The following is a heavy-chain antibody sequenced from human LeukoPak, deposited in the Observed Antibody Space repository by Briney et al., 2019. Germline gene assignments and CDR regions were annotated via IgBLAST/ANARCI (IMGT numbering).Heavy chain of an antibody. CDR1: GYTFTSYG. J-gene: IGHJ4*02. V-gene: IGHV1-18*01. CDR2: ISAYNGNT. Sequence: ASVKVSFKASGYTFTSYGSSWVRQAPGQGLEWMGWISAYNGNTNYAHKLQGRVTMTTDTSTSTAYMELRSLRSDDTAVYYCAREHYYDSSGYYHGKYYFDCWGQGTLVTVSS. CDR3: AREHYYDSSGYYHGKYYFDC. D-gene: IGHD3-22*01.